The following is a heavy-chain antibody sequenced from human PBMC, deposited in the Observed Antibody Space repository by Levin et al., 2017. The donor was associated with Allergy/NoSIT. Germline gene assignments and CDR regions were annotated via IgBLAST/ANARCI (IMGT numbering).Heavy chain of an antibody. CDR2: IYYSGST. Sequence: SETLSLTCTVSGGSISSGDYYWSWIRQPPGKGLEWIGYIYYSGSTYYNPSLKSRVTISVDTSKNQFSLKLSSVTAADTAVYYCATGRRPYYFDYWGQGTLVTVSS. CDR1: GGSISSGDYY. D-gene: IGHD1-1*01. J-gene: IGHJ4*02. V-gene: IGHV4-30-4*01. CDR3: ATGRRPYYFDY.